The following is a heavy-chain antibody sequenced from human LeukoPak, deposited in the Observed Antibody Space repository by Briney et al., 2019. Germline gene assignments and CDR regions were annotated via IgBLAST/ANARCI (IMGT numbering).Heavy chain of an antibody. CDR3: ARDLGYGVAYFDY. CDR2: IYHSGST. D-gene: IGHD4-17*01. V-gene: IGHV4-30-2*01. J-gene: IGHJ4*02. CDR1: GGSISSGGYY. Sequence: PSETLSLTCTVSGGSISSGGYYWSWIRQPPGKGLEWIGYIYHSGSTYYSPSFKSRVTISVDTSKNQFSLKLSSVTAADTAVYYCARDLGYGVAYFDYWGQGTLVTVSS.